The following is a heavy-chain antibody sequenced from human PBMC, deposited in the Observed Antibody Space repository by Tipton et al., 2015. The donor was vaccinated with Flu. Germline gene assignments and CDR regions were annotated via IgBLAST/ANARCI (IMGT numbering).Heavy chain of an antibody. Sequence: TLSLTCTVSGGSISRGSYYYNWIRQPAGEGLEWIGRISSTGRTSYNASLEGRVAIQVDTSKSQFSLRLSSVTAADTAVYFCAREWELLPYDVFDVWDQGTVVTVSS. V-gene: IGHV4-61*02. CDR2: ISSTGRT. CDR3: AREWELLPYDVFDV. J-gene: IGHJ3*01. D-gene: IGHD1-26*01. CDR1: GGSISRGSYY.